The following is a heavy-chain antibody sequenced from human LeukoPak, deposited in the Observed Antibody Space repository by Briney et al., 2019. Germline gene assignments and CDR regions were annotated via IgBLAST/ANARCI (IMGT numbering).Heavy chain of an antibody. Sequence: GGSLRLSCAASGFIFTNYFMSWVRQAPGKGREWVASIKHDGSEKYYVDSVRGRFTISRDNTMNSLYLQMSSLRAEDTAVYYCATDRGWRTSGYYLYYFEYWGQGTLVTYSS. CDR3: ATDRGWRTSGYYLYYFEY. D-gene: IGHD3-3*01. V-gene: IGHV3-7*01. CDR2: IKHDGSEK. J-gene: IGHJ4*02. CDR1: GFIFTNYF.